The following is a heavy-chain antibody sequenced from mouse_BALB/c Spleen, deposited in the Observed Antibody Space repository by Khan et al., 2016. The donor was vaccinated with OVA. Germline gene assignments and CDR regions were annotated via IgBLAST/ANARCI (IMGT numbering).Heavy chain of an antibody. CDR2: IDPFSGGT. Sequence: EVQLQESGPELMKPGASVKISCKASGYSFTTYYIHWVMQSLGKSLEWIGYIDPFSGGTTYNQKFKGKATLTVDKSSSTAYIHLSDLTSEDSAVYDCTRHGNVAWFTYWGQGTLVTVSA. V-gene: IGHV1S135*01. CDR1: GYSFTTYY. CDR3: TRHGNVAWFTY. D-gene: IGHD2-1*01. J-gene: IGHJ3*01.